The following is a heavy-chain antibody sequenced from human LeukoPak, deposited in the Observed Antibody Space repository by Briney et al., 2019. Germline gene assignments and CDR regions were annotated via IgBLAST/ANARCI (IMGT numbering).Heavy chain of an antibody. CDR3: ARDPSNPTAFDY. CDR1: GFTVSSNY. Sequence: GGSLRLSCAASGFTVSSNYMSWVRQAPGKGLEWASVIYGGGSTYYADSVKGRFTISRDSSKNTLYLQMNILRAEDTAVYYCARDPSNPTAFDYWGQGTLVTVSS. CDR2: IYGGGST. D-gene: IGHD6-6*01. V-gene: IGHV3-66*02. J-gene: IGHJ4*02.